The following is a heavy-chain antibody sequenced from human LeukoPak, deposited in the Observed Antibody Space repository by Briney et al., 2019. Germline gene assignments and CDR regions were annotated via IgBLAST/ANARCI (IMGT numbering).Heavy chain of an antibody. J-gene: IGHJ4*02. D-gene: IGHD6-19*01. Sequence: SETLSLTCAVYGGSFSGYYWSWIRQPPGKGLEWIGEINHSGSTNYNPSLKSRVTISVDTSKNQFSLKLSSVTAADTAVYYCARCLYCSGWIRDWGQGTLVTVSS. CDR3: ARCLYCSGWIRD. V-gene: IGHV4-34*01. CDR2: INHSGST. CDR1: GGSFSGYY.